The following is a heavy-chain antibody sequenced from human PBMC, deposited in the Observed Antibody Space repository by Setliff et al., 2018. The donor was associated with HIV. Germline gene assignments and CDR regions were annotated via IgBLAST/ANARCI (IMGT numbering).Heavy chain of an antibody. V-gene: IGHV1-46*01. D-gene: IGHD3-22*01. J-gene: IGHJ3*02. Sequence: ASVKVSCKASGYTFTSYYMHWVRQAPGQGLEWMGIINPSGGSTSYAHKFQGRVTMTRDTSTSTVYMELSSLRSEDTAVYYCARESPDSSGYYRAFDIWGQGTMVTVSS. CDR2: INPSGGST. CDR3: ARESPDSSGYYRAFDI. CDR1: GYTFTSYY.